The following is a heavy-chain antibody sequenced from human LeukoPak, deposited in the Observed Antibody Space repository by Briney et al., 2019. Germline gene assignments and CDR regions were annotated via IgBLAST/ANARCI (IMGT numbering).Heavy chain of an antibody. CDR3: ARIVPYSGSHWGLDY. CDR2: IKQDESEK. J-gene: IGHJ4*02. D-gene: IGHD1-26*01. CDR1: GFTFSSYW. V-gene: IGHV3-7*01. Sequence: PGGSLRLSCAASGFTFSSYWMSWVRQAPGKGLEWVANIKQDESEKYYVDPVKGRFTVSRDNAKNSLYLQMNGLRAEDTAFYYCARIVPYSGSHWGLDYWGQGTLVTVSS.